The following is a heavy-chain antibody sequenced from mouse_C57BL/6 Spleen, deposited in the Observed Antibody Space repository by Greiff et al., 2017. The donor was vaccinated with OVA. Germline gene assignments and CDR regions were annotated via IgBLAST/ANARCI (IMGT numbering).Heavy chain of an antibody. CDR3: ARGTTVVAGAVDY. D-gene: IGHD1-1*01. J-gene: IGHJ4*01. CDR2: ISSGSSTI. CDR1: GFTFSDYG. Sequence: EVHLVESGGGLVKPGGSLKLSCAASGFTFSDYGMHWVRQAPEKGLEWVAYISSGSSTIYYADTVKGRFTISRDNAKNTLFLQMTSLRSEDTAMYYCARGTTVVAGAVDYWGQGTSVTVSS. V-gene: IGHV5-17*01.